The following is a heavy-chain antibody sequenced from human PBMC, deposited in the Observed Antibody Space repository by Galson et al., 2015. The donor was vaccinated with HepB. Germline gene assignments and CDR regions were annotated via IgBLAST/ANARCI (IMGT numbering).Heavy chain of an antibody. CDR1: GFTFSDYY. D-gene: IGHD1-26*01. Sequence: SLRLSCAASGFTFSDYYMSWIRQAPGKGLEWVSHISSSSSYTNYADSVKGRFTISRDNSKNTLYLEMNSLRAEDTAVYYCAKDLKWELLFPFDYWGQGTLVTVSS. V-gene: IGHV3-11*05. J-gene: IGHJ4*02. CDR2: ISSSSSYT. CDR3: AKDLKWELLFPFDY.